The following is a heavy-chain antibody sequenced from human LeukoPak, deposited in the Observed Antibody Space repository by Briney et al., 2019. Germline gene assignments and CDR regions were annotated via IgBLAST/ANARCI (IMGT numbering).Heavy chain of an antibody. D-gene: IGHD3-22*01. Sequence: PGGSLRLSCAAAGFTVSSDYMSWVRQAPGKGLEWVSVIYSGGGTYYADSVKGRFTISRDNSKNTLSLQMNSLRAEDTAVYYCAREGYYEHYGMDVWGQGTTVTVSS. CDR3: AREGYYEHYGMDV. J-gene: IGHJ6*02. V-gene: IGHV3-53*01. CDR2: IYSGGGT. CDR1: GFTVSSDY.